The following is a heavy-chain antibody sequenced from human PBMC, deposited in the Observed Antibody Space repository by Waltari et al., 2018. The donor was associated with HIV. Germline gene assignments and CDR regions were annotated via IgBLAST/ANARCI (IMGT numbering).Heavy chain of an antibody. CDR3: ARDGGSPPNRWFDP. CDR1: GFSFGSYS. J-gene: IGHJ5*02. D-gene: IGHD1-26*01. CDR2: ISSSSNFI. Sequence: EVHLVESGGGLAKRGGSLRLSFPAPGFSFGSYSMNWVRQAPGKGLELVSSISSSSNFIYYADSVKGRFTISRDNAKNSLYLQMNSLRAEDTAVYYCARDGGSPPNRWFDPWGQGTLVTVSS. V-gene: IGHV3-21*01.